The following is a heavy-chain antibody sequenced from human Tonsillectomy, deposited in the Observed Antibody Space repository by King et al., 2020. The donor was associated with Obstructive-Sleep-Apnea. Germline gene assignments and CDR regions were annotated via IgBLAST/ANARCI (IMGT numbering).Heavy chain of an antibody. CDR2: IYYIGST. CDR3: ASCGVVGDYVFDQNGFEYFQH. CDR1: GGSISSGGYY. D-gene: IGHD4-17*01. J-gene: IGHJ1*01. Sequence: QLQESGPGLVKPSQTLSLTCTVSGGSISSGGYYWSWIRQHPGKGLEWIGYIYYIGSTSYNPSLKSRVTISVDTSKNQFSLKLSSVTAADTAVYYCASCGVVGDYVFDQNGFEYFQHWGQGTLVTVSS. V-gene: IGHV4-31*03.